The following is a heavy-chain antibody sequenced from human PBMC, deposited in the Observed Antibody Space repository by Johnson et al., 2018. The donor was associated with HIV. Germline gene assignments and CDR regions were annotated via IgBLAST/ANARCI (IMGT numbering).Heavy chain of an antibody. CDR3: ARDNLSMGAFDI. D-gene: IGHD3-16*01. V-gene: IGHV3-74*01. CDR2: ITSDGSST. J-gene: IGHJ3*02. Sequence: VQVVESGGGVVQPGRSLRLSCAASGFTFSSYWMHWVRQAPGKGLVWVSRITSDGSSTRYTDSVKGRFTISRDNAKSSLYLQVNSLRDEDTAVYYCARDNLSMGAFDIWGPGTMVTVSS. CDR1: GFTFSSYW.